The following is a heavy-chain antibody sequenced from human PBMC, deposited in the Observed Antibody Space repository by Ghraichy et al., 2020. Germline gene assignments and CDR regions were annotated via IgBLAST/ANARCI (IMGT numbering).Heavy chain of an antibody. CDR1: GASITSSDYY. V-gene: IGHV4-39*02. D-gene: IGHD3-3*01. Sequence: SETLSLTCTVSGASITSSDYYWGWIRQPPGKGLEWIGSISYRGNTYYNPSLMSRVTISVDTSKNHFSLRLTSVTAADTAVYFCASIYTVGQPASGFSRRVVPVDYYDMDVWGQGTTVTVSS. CDR3: ASIYTVGQPASGFSRRVVPVDYYDMDV. CDR2: ISYRGNT. J-gene: IGHJ6*02.